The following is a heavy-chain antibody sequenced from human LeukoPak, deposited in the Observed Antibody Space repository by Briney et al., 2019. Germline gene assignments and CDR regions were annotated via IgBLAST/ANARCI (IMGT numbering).Heavy chain of an antibody. CDR2: IKEDGSEN. V-gene: IGHV3-7*01. Sequence: GGSLRLSCAASGVTFSRYWMTWVRQAPGKGLEWVANIKEDGSENSYVESVKGRFTISRDNAKNSLYLQLNSLRAEDTAVYFCARQRYSDYWGQGTLVTVSS. D-gene: IGHD1-1*01. J-gene: IGHJ4*02. CDR1: GVTFSRYW. CDR3: ARQRYSDY.